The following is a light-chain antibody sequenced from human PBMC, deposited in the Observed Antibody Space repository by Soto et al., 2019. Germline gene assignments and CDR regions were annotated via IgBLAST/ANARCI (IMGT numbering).Light chain of an antibody. CDR3: QQHGT. J-gene: IGKJ1*01. V-gene: IGKV1-5*03. CDR2: KAS. Sequence: DRQMTQSTSTLSASVGDRVTITCRASQSISSWLAWYQQKPGKAPNLLIYKASSLESGVPSRFSGSGSGTEFTLTISSLQPDDFATYYCQQHGTFGQGTKVDIK. CDR1: QSISSW.